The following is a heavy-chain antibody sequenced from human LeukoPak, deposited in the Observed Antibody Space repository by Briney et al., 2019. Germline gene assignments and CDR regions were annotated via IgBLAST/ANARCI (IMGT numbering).Heavy chain of an antibody. J-gene: IGHJ4*02. D-gene: IGHD6-19*01. CDR1: GFTFSSYW. CDR3: ARAGYTSGYDY. V-gene: IGHV3-7*01. CDR2: IKEDGSDK. Sequence: GGSLRLSCAASGFTFSSYWMSWVRQAPGKGLEWLANIKEDGSDKYYVDSVKGRFTISRDNAKNSLYLQMNNLRVENTAVYYCARAGYTSGYDYWGQGTLVTVSS.